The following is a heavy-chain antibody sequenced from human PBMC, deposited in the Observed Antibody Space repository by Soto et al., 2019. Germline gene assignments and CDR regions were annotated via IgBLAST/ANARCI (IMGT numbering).Heavy chain of an antibody. D-gene: IGHD3-16*01. CDR1: GFTFSSYG. CDR3: AKDWGTYGDY. CDR2: ISYDGSNK. J-gene: IGHJ4*02. Sequence: GGSLRLSCAASGFTFSSYGMHWVRQAPGKGLEWVAVISYDGSNKYYADSVKGRFTISRDNSKNTLYLQMNSLRAEDTAVYYCAKDWGTYGDYWGKGTLVTVSS. V-gene: IGHV3-30*18.